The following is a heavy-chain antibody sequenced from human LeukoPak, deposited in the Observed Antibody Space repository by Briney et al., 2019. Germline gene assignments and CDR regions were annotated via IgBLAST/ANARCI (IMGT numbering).Heavy chain of an antibody. J-gene: IGHJ4*02. D-gene: IGHD5-12*01. CDR1: GFTFSIHA. Sequence: PGGSLRLSCAASGFTFSIHAMSWVRQAPGKGLEWVSGISESGSNTYYADSVKGRFTISRDNSKNTLYLQMNSLRAEDTAVYYCAKSGWLRQYYFDYWGQGTLVTVSS. V-gene: IGHV3-23*01. CDR3: AKSGWLRQYYFDY. CDR2: ISESGSNT.